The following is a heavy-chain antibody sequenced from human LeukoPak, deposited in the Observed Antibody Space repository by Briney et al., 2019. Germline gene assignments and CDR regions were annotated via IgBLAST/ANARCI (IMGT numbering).Heavy chain of an antibody. CDR1: GFTFSSFG. V-gene: IGHV3-33*01. D-gene: IGHD2/OR15-2a*01. CDR3: ARESAIVLVPFDS. J-gene: IGHJ4*02. Sequence: GGSLRLSCAASGFTFSSFGMHWVRQAPGKGLEWVAVIWYDGTNKYYADSVKGRFTISRDNSKNTLYLQMNSLRAEDTAVYYCARESAIVLVPFDSWGQGTLVTVSS. CDR2: IWYDGTNK.